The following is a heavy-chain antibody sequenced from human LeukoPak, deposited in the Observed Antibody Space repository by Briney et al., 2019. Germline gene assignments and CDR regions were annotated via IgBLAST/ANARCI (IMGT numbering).Heavy chain of an antibody. D-gene: IGHD3-22*01. Sequence: SQTLSLTCTVSGGSISSGSYYWSWIRQPAGKGLEWIGRIYTSGSTNYNPSLKSRVTISVDTSKNQFSLKLSSVTAADTAVYYCARETDYDSSILRVVDAFDIWGQGTMVTVSS. CDR2: IYTSGST. CDR3: ARETDYDSSILRVVDAFDI. J-gene: IGHJ3*02. CDR1: GGSISSGSYY. V-gene: IGHV4-61*02.